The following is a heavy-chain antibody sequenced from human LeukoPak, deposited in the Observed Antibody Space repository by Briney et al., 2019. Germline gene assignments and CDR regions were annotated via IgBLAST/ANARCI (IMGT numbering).Heavy chain of an antibody. D-gene: IGHD3-22*01. CDR1: GFTFSSYG. Sequence: GGSLRLSCAASGFTFSSYGMHWVRQAPGKGLEWVAVISYDGSNKYYADSVKGRFTISRDNSENTLYLQMNSLRAEDTAVYYCAKGRAYYDSSGYYLTENAFDIWGQGTMVTVSS. CDR3: AKGRAYYDSSGYYLTENAFDI. V-gene: IGHV3-30*18. CDR2: ISYDGSNK. J-gene: IGHJ3*02.